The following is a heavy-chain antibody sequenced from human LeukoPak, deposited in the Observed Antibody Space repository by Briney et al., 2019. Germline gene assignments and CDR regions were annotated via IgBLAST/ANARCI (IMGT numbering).Heavy chain of an antibody. CDR3: ARGVRGVTSIYYFDY. CDR2: IYYSGST. CDR1: GGSISSYY. V-gene: IGHV4-59*01. D-gene: IGHD3-10*01. Sequence: SETLSLTRTVSGGSISSYYWSWLRPPPGKGLEWIGHIYYSGSTSYNPSLKSRVTISVDTSKNQFSLKLSSVTAADTAVYYCARGVRGVTSIYYFDYWGQGTLVTVSS. J-gene: IGHJ4*02.